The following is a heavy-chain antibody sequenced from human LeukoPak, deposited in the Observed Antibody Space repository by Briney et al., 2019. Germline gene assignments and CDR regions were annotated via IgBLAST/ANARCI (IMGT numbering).Heavy chain of an antibody. CDR3: ASSRGYSYGPFDY. CDR2: ISYDGSNK. CDR1: GFTFSSYG. V-gene: IGHV3-30*03. D-gene: IGHD5-18*01. Sequence: GGSLRLSCAASGFTFSSYGMHWVRQAPGKGLEWVAVISYDGSNKYYADSVKGRFTISRDNSKDTLYLQMNSLRAEDTAMYYCASSRGYSYGPFDYWGQGTLVTVSS. J-gene: IGHJ4*02.